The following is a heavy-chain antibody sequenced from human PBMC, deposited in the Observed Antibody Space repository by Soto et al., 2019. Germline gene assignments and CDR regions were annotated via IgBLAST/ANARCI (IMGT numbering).Heavy chain of an antibody. J-gene: IGHJ4*02. CDR1: RFTFSSYG. CDR3: AKSFRYNWNYGLEFDY. V-gene: IGHV3-30*18. CDR2: ISYDGSNK. D-gene: IGHD1-7*01. Sequence: QVQLVESGGGVVQPGRSLRLSCAASRFTFSSYGMHWVRQAPGKGLEWVAVISYDGSNKYYADSVKGRFTISRDNSKNTLYLQMNSLRAEDTAVYYCAKSFRYNWNYGLEFDYWGQGTLVTVSS.